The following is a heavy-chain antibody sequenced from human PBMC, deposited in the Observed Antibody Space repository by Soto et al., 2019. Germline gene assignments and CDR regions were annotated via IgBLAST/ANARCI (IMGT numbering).Heavy chain of an antibody. D-gene: IGHD4-17*01. CDR3: ARGPTLNTVTIRHDY. CDR2: ISAYNGNT. J-gene: IGHJ4*02. V-gene: IGHV1-18*01. CDR1: GYTFTSYG. Sequence: GASVKVSCKASGYTFTSYGISWVRQAPGQGLEWMGWISAYNGNTNYAQKLQGRVTMTTDTSTSTAYMELRSLRSDDTAVYYCARGPTLNTVTIRHDYWGQGTLVTVSS.